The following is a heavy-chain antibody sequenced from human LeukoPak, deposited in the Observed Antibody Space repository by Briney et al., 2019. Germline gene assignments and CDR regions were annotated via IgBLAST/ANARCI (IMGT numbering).Heavy chain of an antibody. V-gene: IGHV3-30*02. CDR1: GFSFSTHD. Sequence: PGGSLRLSCVASGFSFSTHDMHWVRQVPGKGLEWVAFIRYDGSNKYYADSVKGRFTISRDNSKNTLYLQMNSLRAEDTAVYYCAKDLGSSSWWDYYYMDVWGKGTTVTVSS. CDR2: IRYDGSNK. CDR3: AKDLGSSSWWDYYYMDV. J-gene: IGHJ6*03. D-gene: IGHD6-13*01.